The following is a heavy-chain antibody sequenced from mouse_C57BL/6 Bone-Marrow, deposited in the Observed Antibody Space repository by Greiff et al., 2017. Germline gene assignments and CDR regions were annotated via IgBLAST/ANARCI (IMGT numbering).Heavy chain of an antibody. Sequence: VQLQQPVAELVKPGASVKLSCKASGYTFTSYWMHWVKQRPGQGLEWIGMIHPNSGSTNYHEKFKGKATLTVDKSSSTAYMQHSSLPSEDAAVYYCARKTTVVAYYAMDDWGQGTSVTVSS. D-gene: IGHD1-1*01. J-gene: IGHJ4*01. CDR3: ARKTTVVAYYAMDD. V-gene: IGHV1-64*01. CDR1: GYTFTSYW. CDR2: IHPNSGST.